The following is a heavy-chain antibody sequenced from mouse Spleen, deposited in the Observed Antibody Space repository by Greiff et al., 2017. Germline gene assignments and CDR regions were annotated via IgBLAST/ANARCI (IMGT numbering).Heavy chain of an antibody. J-gene: IGHJ3*01. CDR3: ARSGYGTWFAY. CDR1: GYAFSSSW. CDR2: IYPGDGDT. D-gene: IGHD1-2*01. Sequence: QVQLQQSGPELVKPGASVKISCKASGYAFSSSWMNWVKQRPGKGLEWIGRIYPGDGDTNYNGKFKGKATLTADKSSSTAYMQLSSLTSEDSAVYFCARSGYGTWFAYWGQGTLVTVSA. V-gene: IGHV1-82*01.